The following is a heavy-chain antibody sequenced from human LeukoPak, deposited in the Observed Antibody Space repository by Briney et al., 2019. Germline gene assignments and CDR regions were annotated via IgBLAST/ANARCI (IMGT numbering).Heavy chain of an antibody. J-gene: IGHJ5*02. CDR2: INPNSGGT. CDR1: GYTFTGYY. Sequence: ASVKVSCKASGYTFTGYYIHWVRQAPGQGLEWMGRINPNSGGTNYAQKFQGRVTMTRDTSISTAYMELSRLRPDDTAVYYCAILGYCSSTSCPSGWFDPWGQGTLVTVSS. V-gene: IGHV1-2*06. CDR3: AILGYCSSTSCPSGWFDP. D-gene: IGHD2-2*01.